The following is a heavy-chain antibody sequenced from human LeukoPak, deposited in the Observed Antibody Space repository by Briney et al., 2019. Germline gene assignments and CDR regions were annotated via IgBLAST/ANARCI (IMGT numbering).Heavy chain of an antibody. CDR2: ISYDGSNK. D-gene: IGHD5-12*01. J-gene: IGHJ1*01. Sequence: GGSLRLSCAASGFTFSSYAMHWVRQAPGKGLEWVAVISYDGSNKYYADSVKGRFTISRDNAKNSVFLQMNSLRAEDTAVYYCAKEVDIVATIRGYFQHWGQGTLVTVSS. V-gene: IGHV3-30-3*01. CDR1: GFTFSSYA. CDR3: AKEVDIVATIRGYFQH.